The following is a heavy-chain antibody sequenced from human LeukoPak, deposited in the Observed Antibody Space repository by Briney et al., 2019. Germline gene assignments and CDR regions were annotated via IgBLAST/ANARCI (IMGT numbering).Heavy chain of an antibody. CDR1: GGSISSSSYY. J-gene: IGHJ4*02. D-gene: IGHD5-24*01. Sequence: SETLSLTCTVYGGSISSSSYYWGWIRQPPGKGLEWVGSIYYSGSTYYNPSLKSRVTISVDTSKNQFSLKLSSVTAADTAVYYCARVDGYWGQGTLVTVSS. V-gene: IGHV4-39*01. CDR3: ARVDGY. CDR2: IYYSGST.